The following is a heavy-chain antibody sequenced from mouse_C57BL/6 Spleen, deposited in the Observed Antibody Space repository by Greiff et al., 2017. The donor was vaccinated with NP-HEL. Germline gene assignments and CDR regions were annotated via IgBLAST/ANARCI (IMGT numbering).Heavy chain of an antibody. CDR3: AYGYAWFAY. D-gene: IGHD2-2*01. CDR2: IYPGDGDT. Sequence: VQLQQSGPELVKPGASVKISCKASGYAFSSSWMNWVKQRPGKGLEWIGRIYPGDGDTNYNGKFKGTATLTADKSSSTAYMQLSSLTSEDSAVYFCAYGYAWFAYWGQGTLVTVSA. CDR1: GYAFSSSW. J-gene: IGHJ3*01. V-gene: IGHV1-82*01.